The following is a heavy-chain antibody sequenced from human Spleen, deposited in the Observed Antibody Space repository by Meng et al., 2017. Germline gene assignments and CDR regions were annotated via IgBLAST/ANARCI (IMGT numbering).Heavy chain of an antibody. D-gene: IGHD1-26*01. V-gene: IGHV5-51*01. Sequence: GGSLRLSCKGSGYSFTSYWIGWVRQMPGKGLEWMGIIYPGDSDSRYSPSFQGQVTISADKSISTAYLQWSSLKASDTAMFYCATRGGSLNYFDYWGQGTLVTVSS. CDR2: IYPGDSDS. CDR1: GYSFTSYW. CDR3: ATRGGSLNYFDY. J-gene: IGHJ4*02.